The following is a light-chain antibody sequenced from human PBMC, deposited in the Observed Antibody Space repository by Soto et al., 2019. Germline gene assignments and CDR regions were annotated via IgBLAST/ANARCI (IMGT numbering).Light chain of an antibody. CDR3: SSYAGSYTLV. J-gene: IGLJ2*01. Sequence: QSALTQPRSVSGSPGQSVTISCTGTSNDVGGYNFVSWYQQHPGKVPKLFIYDVSRRPSGVPDRFSGSKSSNTASLTISGLHADDEADYYCSSYAGSYTLVFGGGTKVTVL. CDR2: DVS. V-gene: IGLV2-11*01. CDR1: SNDVGGYNF.